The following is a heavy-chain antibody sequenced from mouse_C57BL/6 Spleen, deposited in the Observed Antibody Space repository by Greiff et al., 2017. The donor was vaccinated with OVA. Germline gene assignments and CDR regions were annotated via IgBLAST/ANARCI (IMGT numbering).Heavy chain of an antibody. CDR1: GYTFTDYY. CDR2: INPNNGGT. Sequence: EVQLQQSGPELVKPGASVKISCKASGYTFTDYYMNWVKQSHGKSLEWIGDINPNNGGTSYNQKFKGKATLTVDKSSSTAYMELRSLTSEDSAVYDCASPPYYYAMDYWGQGTSVTVSS. V-gene: IGHV1-26*01. J-gene: IGHJ4*01. CDR3: ASPPYYYAMDY.